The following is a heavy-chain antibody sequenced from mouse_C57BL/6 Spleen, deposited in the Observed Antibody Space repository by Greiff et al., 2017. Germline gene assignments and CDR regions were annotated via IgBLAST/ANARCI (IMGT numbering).Heavy chain of an antibody. J-gene: IGHJ3*01. CDR2: IWSDGST. CDR3: DGDNRYLDCFAN. V-gene: IGHV2-6*03. CDR1: GFSLTSYG. D-gene: IGHD1-3*01. Sequence: QVQLKESGPGLVAPSQTLPITCTVSGFSLTSYGVHWVRQPPGKGLEWLVVIWSDGSTTYNSALKSRLSISKDNSKCHAFLKMNSLHADYTSVYYGDGDNRYLDCFANWGQGDLVTVSA.